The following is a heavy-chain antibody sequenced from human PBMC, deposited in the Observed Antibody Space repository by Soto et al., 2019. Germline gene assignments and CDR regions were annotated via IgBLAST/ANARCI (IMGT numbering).Heavy chain of an antibody. CDR3: ARLSVDLNDYWSLDP. D-gene: IGHD1-1*01. Sequence: QVQLQESGPGLVKPSETLPLTCTVSGGSISSYYWSWIRQPPGKGLEWIGYVSYTGSTYYNPSLPSRVTISLGTSMNRFSLKVASVTAADTAVYYCARLSVDLNDYWSLDPWGQGTLVTVSS. J-gene: IGHJ5*02. V-gene: IGHV4-59*13. CDR1: GGSISSYY. CDR2: VSYTGST.